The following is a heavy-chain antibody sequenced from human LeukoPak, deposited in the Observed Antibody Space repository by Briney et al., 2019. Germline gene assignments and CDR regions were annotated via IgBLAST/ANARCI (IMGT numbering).Heavy chain of an antibody. J-gene: IGHJ4*02. Sequence: GGSLRLSCAASGFTFSSYGMHWVRQAPGKGLEWVAVISYDGSNKYYADSVKGRFTISRDNSKNTLYLQINSLRAEDTAVYYCAKDANDNYSPLYYFDYWGQGMLVTVSS. CDR3: AKDANDNYSPLYYFDY. V-gene: IGHV3-30*18. CDR2: ISYDGSNK. D-gene: IGHD4-11*01. CDR1: GFTFSSYG.